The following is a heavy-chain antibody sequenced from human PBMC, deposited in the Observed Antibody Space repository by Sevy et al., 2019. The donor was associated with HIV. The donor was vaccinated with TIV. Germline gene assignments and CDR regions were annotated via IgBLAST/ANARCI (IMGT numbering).Heavy chain of an antibody. D-gene: IGHD2-21*02. V-gene: IGHV3-33*08. CDR1: GFTFSSYV. Sequence: GGFLRLSCAASGFTFSSYVMHWVRQAPGKGLEWVALIWYDGTIKYYADSVKGRFTISRDNSKDTLFLQMNSLTPEDTAVYYCARGGGYCRGDCYSIDYWGHGALVTVSS. J-gene: IGHJ4*01. CDR2: IWYDGTIK. CDR3: ARGGGYCRGDCYSIDY.